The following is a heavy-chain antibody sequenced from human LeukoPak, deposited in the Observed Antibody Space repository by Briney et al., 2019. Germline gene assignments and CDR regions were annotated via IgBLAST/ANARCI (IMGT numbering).Heavy chain of an antibody. CDR3: ARELAY. CDR1: GFAFSSFT. J-gene: IGHJ4*02. V-gene: IGHV3-48*01. Sequence: PGGSLRLSCVASGFAFSSFTMNWVRQAPGKGLEWVSYISGSSSTIYYADSVKGRFTISRDNAKNSLFLQMNSLRAEDTAVYYCARELAYWGQGTLVTASS. CDR2: ISGSSSTI. D-gene: IGHD6-6*01.